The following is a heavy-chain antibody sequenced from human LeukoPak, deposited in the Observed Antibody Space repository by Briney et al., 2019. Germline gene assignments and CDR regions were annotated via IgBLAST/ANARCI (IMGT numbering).Heavy chain of an antibody. CDR3: ARGRSFDY. Sequence: SETLSLTCAVYGGSFSGYYWSWIRQPPGKGLEWIGEINHSGSTNYNPSLESRVTISVDTSKNQFSLKLSSVTAADTAVYYCARGRSFDYWGQGTLVTVSS. J-gene: IGHJ4*02. CDR1: GGSFSGYY. V-gene: IGHV4-34*01. CDR2: INHSGST.